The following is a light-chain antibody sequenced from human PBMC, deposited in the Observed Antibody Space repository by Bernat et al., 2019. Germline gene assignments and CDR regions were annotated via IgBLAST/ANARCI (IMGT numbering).Light chain of an antibody. Sequence: DFQMTQSPSTLSASVGDRVTITCRASQSISSWLAWYQQKPGKAPKLLIYKASSLESGVPSRFSGSGSGTEFNLTISSLQPDDFATYSCQQYSTYWTFGQGTKVEIK. CDR3: QQYSTYWT. V-gene: IGKV1-5*03. CDR1: QSISSW. CDR2: KAS. J-gene: IGKJ1*01.